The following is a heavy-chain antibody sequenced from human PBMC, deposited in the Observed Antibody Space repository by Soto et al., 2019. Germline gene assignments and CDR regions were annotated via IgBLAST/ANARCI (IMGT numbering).Heavy chain of an antibody. V-gene: IGHV5-51*01. CDR3: ARLSRRVAQESNYFDP. D-gene: IGHD2-8*01. CDR1: GYSFSTSC. J-gene: IGHJ5*02. CDR2: IYPGDSDR. Sequence: GDAPKISCKVSGYSFSTSCLGCVRQLPGQGLEGMGIIYPGDSDRRYGPSFEGHVTVSVDKSISTAYLERSSLKASDTAIYYCARLSRRVAQESNYFDPWGQGTLVTVSS.